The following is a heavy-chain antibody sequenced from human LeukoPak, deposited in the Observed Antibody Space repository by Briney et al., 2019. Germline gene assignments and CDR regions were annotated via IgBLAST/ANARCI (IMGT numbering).Heavy chain of an antibody. J-gene: IGHJ6*03. CDR1: GGTFSSYA. D-gene: IGHD1-1*01. CDR2: IIPIFGTA. V-gene: IGHV1-69*13. Sequence: SVKVSCKASGGTFSSYAISWVRQAPGQGLEWMGGIIPIFGTANYAQKFQGRVTITADESTSTAYMELSSLRSEDTAVYYCARAPGEGHDYYYYYYMDVWGKGTTVTVSS. CDR3: ARAPGEGHDYYYYYYMDV.